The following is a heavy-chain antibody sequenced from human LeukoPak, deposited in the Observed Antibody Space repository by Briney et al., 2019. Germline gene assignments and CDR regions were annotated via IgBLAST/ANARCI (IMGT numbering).Heavy chain of an antibody. CDR1: GFTVSSNY. CDR2: IYSGGST. J-gene: IGHJ6*03. CDR3: AREWPTRDGYSYYYYYYMDV. Sequence: GGSLRLSCAASGFTVSSNYMSWVRQAPGKGLEWVSVIYSGGSTYYADSVKGRFTISRDNSKNTLYLQMNSLRAEDTAVYYCAREWPTRDGYSYYYYYYMDVWGKGTTVTISS. D-gene: IGHD5-24*01. V-gene: IGHV3-66*01.